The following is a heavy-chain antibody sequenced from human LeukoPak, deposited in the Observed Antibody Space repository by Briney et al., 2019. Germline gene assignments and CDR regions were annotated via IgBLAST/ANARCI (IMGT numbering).Heavy chain of an antibody. V-gene: IGHV4-4*07. Sequence: PSETLSLTCTVSGGSISRSYWSWMRQPAGKGPEWIGRIYGSGTITYNPSLKSRVTISVDTSKNRFSLKLSSVTAADTAVYYCARGTNYYYYMDVWGKGTTVTISS. J-gene: IGHJ6*03. CDR3: ARGTNYYYYMDV. CDR2: IYGSGTI. CDR1: GGSISRSY.